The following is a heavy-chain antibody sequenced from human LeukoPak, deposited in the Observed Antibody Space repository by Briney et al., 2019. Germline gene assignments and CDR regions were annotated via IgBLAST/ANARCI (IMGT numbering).Heavy chain of an antibody. D-gene: IGHD6-13*01. CDR3: ARGAEAGRSKSYYFDY. Sequence: GGSLRLSCAASGFTLSAYNMNWVRQAPGKGLEWVSSIHITSDWVYYADSVKGRFTISRDSAKNSLYLQMNSLRAEDTAVYYCARGAEAGRSKSYYFDYWGQGTLVTVSS. CDR1: GFTLSAYN. CDR2: IHITSDWV. J-gene: IGHJ4*02. V-gene: IGHV3-21*01.